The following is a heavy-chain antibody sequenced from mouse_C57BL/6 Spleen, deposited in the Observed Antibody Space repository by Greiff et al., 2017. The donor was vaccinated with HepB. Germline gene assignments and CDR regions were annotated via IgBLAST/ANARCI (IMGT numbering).Heavy chain of an antibody. V-gene: IGHV1-64*01. J-gene: IGHJ4*01. Sequence: VKLVESGAELVKPGASVKLSCKASGYTFTSYWMHWVKQRPGQGLEWIGMIHPYSGSTNYNEKFKSKATLTVDKSSSTAYMQLSSLTSEDSAVYYCARSRPGTVEGNNYAMGYGGAGTADAVSS. CDR2: IHPYSGST. CDR3: ARSRPGTVEGNNYAMGY. D-gene: IGHD1-1*01. CDR1: GYTFTSYW.